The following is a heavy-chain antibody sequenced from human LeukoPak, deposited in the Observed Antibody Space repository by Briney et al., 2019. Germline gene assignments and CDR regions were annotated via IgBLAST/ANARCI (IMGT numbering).Heavy chain of an antibody. CDR3: AKDRRSGYGYFDS. CDR2: ITASGVGT. J-gene: IGHJ4*02. CDR1: GFTFNIYD. V-gene: IGHV3-23*01. D-gene: IGHD5-12*01. Sequence: GGSLRLSCAASGFTFNIYDMSWVRHAPAKGLDWVSGITASGVGTYYADSVKGRFTISRDNSKNTVYLQVNSLRAEDTALYSYAKDRRSGYGYFDSWGQGTLVTVSS.